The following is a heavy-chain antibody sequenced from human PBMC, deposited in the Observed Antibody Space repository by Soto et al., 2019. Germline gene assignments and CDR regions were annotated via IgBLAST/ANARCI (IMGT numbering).Heavy chain of an antibody. D-gene: IGHD6-19*01. CDR1: GGTFSSYA. Sequence: VKVSCKASGGTFSSYAISWVRQAPGQGLEWMGGIIPIFGTANYAQKFQGRVTITADESTSTAYMELSSLRSEDTAVYYCAGASIAVAESTYYYYYGMDVWGQGTTVTVSS. V-gene: IGHV1-69*13. CDR2: IIPIFGTA. J-gene: IGHJ6*02. CDR3: AGASIAVAESTYYYYYGMDV.